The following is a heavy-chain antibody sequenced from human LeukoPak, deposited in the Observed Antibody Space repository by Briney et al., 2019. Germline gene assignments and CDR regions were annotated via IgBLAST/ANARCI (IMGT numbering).Heavy chain of an antibody. V-gene: IGHV3-33*01. CDR2: IWYDGSNK. CDR3: ARGFGRYLPPGNDAFHI. Sequence: GGSLRLSCAASRFTFSTYGMHWVRQAPGKGLEWVAFIWYDGSNKYYADSVKGRFTISRDNSKNTLYLQMNSLRAEDTAVYYCARGFGRYLPPGNDAFHIWGLGTMVTVSS. CDR1: RFTFSTYG. J-gene: IGHJ3*02. D-gene: IGHD3-9*01.